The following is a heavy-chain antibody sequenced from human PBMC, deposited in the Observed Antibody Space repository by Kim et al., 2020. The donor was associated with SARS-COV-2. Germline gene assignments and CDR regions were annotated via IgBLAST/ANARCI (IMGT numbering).Heavy chain of an antibody. CDR2: IYYSGST. CDR3: ASVLPINGVYYYGVDV. Sequence: SETLSLTCTVSGGSISSYYWSWIRQPPGKGLEWIGYIYYSGSTNYNPPLKSRVTISVDTSKNQFSLKLSSVTAADTAVYYCASVLPINGVYYYGVDV. V-gene: IGHV4-59*01. CDR1: GGSISSYY. D-gene: IGHD3-10*01. J-gene: IGHJ6*01.